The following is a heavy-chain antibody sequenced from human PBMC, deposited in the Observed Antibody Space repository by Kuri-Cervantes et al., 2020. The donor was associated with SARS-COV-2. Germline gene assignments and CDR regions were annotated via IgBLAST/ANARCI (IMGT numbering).Heavy chain of an antibody. CDR2: IIPIFGTA. Sequence: SVKVSCKASGGTFSSYAISWVRQAPGQGLEWMGGIIPIFGTANYAQKFQGRVTITADESTSTAYMELSSLRSEDTAVYYCARDLQWFGAKYSWFDPWGQGTLVTVSS. CDR1: GGTFSSYA. V-gene: IGHV1-69*13. CDR3: ARDLQWFGAKYSWFDP. D-gene: IGHD3-10*01. J-gene: IGHJ5*02.